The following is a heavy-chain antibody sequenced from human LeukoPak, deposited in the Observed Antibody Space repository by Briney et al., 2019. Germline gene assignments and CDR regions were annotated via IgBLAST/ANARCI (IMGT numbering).Heavy chain of an antibody. CDR1: GFTLSKYD. V-gene: IGHV3-13*01. CDR3: ARERWSRSYYYGMDV. D-gene: IGHD4-23*01. Sequence: GGSLRLSCTASGFTLSKYDIHWVRQATGKGLEWVSAIGTAGDTYYPGSVKGRFTISRENAKNSLYLQMNSLRAGDTAVYYCARERWSRSYYYGMDVWGQGTTVTVSS. J-gene: IGHJ6*02. CDR2: IGTAGDT.